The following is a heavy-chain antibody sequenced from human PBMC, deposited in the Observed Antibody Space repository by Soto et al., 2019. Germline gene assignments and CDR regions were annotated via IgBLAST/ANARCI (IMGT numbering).Heavy chain of an antibody. Sequence: QVHLQESGPGLVKPSQTLSLTCTVSGGSISSGDYYWSWIRQPPGKGLEWIGYIFYSGSTFYNPSLKSRVTISVDTSKNQFSLKLSSVTAADTAVYCCARGSLPYYYDSSGYHWRGRYFDLWGRGTLVTVSS. J-gene: IGHJ2*01. V-gene: IGHV4-30-4*01. CDR3: ARGSLPYYYDSSGYHWRGRYFDL. CDR1: GGSISSGDYY. D-gene: IGHD3-22*01. CDR2: IFYSGST.